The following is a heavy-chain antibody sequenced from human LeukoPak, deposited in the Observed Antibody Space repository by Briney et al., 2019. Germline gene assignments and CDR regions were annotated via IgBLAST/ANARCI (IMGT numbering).Heavy chain of an antibody. D-gene: IGHD3-22*01. CDR3: ARGDPYYYDSSGYYYN. CDR2: IYHSGST. J-gene: IGHJ4*02. Sequence: SETLSLTCTVSGGSISSYYWSWIRQPPGKGLEWIGYIYHSGSTYYNPSLKSRVTISVDTSKNQFSLKLSSVTAADTAVYYCARGDPYYYDSSGYYYNWGQGTLVTVSS. CDR1: GGSISSYY. V-gene: IGHV4-4*09.